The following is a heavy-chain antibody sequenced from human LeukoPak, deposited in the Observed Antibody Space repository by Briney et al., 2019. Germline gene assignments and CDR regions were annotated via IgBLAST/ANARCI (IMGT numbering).Heavy chain of an antibody. Sequence: GGSLRLSCAASGFTFDDYGMSWVRQAPGKGLEWVSGTNWNGGSTGYADSVKGRFTISRDNAKNSLYLQMNSLRAEDTALYYCARGYYDSSGYPSFFGYWGQGTLVTVSS. V-gene: IGHV3-20*04. J-gene: IGHJ4*02. CDR3: ARGYYDSSGYPSFFGY. CDR1: GFTFDDYG. D-gene: IGHD3-22*01. CDR2: TNWNGGST.